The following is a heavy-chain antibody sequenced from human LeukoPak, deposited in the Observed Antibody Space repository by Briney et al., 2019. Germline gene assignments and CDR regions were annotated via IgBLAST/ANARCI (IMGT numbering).Heavy chain of an antibody. CDR3: ARAYSSGWPYYYYGTDV. CDR1: GCTFISYA. CDR2: IIPIFGTA. Sequence: ASVKVSCKASGCTFISYAISWVRQAPGQGLEWMGGIIPIFGTANYAQKFQGRVTITADESTSTAYMELSSLRSEDTAVYYCARAYSSGWPYYYYGTDVGRQGTTVTVSS. D-gene: IGHD6-19*01. J-gene: IGHJ6*01. V-gene: IGHV1-69*13.